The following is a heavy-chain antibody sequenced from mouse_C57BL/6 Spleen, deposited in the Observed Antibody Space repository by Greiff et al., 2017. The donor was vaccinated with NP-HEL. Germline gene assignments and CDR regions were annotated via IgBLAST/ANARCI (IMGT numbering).Heavy chain of an antibody. D-gene: IGHD2-3*01. CDR3: ARGGGYYYYYAMDY. CDR2: INPNNGGI. Sequence: EVQLQQSGPELVKPGASVKISCKASGYTFTDYYMNWVKQSHGKSLEWIGDINPNNGGISYNQKFKGKATLTVDKSSSTAYMERRSLTSEDSSVYYCARGGGYYYYYAMDYWGQGTSVTVSS. CDR1: GYTFTDYY. V-gene: IGHV1-26*01. J-gene: IGHJ4*01.